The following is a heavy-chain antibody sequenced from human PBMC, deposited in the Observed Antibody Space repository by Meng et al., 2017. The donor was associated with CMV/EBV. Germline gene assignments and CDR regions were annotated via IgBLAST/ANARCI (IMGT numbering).Heavy chain of an antibody. J-gene: IGHJ6*02. V-gene: IGHV3-19*01. Sequence: GGSLRLSCAASGFTFSNSDMNWVRQAPGKGLEWVSGVSWNGSRTHYADSVKGRFIISRDNSRNFLYQQMNSLRPEDMAVYYCARDQFMYSSSFGGMDVWGQGTTVTVSS. CDR3: ARDQFMYSSSFGGMDV. CDR1: GFTFSNSD. D-gene: IGHD6-6*01. CDR2: VSWNGSRT.